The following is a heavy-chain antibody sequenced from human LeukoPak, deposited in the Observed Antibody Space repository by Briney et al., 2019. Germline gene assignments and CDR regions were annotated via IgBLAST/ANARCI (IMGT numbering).Heavy chain of an antibody. CDR2: TRSKVNNHTT. J-gene: IGHJ6*04. D-gene: IGHD3-16*01. Sequence: PGGSLRLSCAASGITLSDQYMEWVRQTPGKGLEWVGRTRSKVNNHTTEYAASVKGRFTTSRDDSNNSLYLQMNSLKTEDTAVYYCARMTFGGMDFWGKGTTVTVSS. CDR1: GITLSDQY. V-gene: IGHV3-72*01. CDR3: ARMTFGGMDF.